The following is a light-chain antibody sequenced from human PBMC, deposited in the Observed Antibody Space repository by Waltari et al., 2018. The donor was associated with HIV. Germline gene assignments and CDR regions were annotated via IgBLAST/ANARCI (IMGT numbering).Light chain of an antibody. J-gene: IGKJ4*01. V-gene: IGKV4-1*01. CDR3: QQYYSIPPLT. CDR2: WAS. CDR1: QSVLYSSNNKNY. Sequence: DIVMTQSPDSLAVSLGERATINCKSSQSVLYSSNNKNYLAWYQQKPGQPPRLLIYWASTRESGVPDRFSGSVSGTDFTLTISSLQAEDVAVYYCQQYYSIPPLTFGGGTKVEIK.